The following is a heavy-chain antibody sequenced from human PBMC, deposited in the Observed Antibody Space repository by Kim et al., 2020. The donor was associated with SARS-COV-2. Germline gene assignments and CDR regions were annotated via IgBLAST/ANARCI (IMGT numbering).Heavy chain of an antibody. Sequence: GGSLRLSCAASGFTFSSYAMSWVRQAPGKGLEWVSTISGSGGSTYYADSVKGRFTISRDNSKNTLYLQMNSLRAEDTAVYYCAKDRFGVVTNFDYWGQGTLVTVSS. J-gene: IGHJ4*02. D-gene: IGHD3-3*01. CDR3: AKDRFGVVTNFDY. V-gene: IGHV3-23*01. CDR1: GFTFSSYA. CDR2: ISGSGGST.